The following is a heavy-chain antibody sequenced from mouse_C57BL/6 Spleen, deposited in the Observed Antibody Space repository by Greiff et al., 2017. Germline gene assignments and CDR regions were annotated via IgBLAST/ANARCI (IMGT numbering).Heavy chain of an antibody. Sequence: QVQLQQSGPGLVQPSQSLSITCTVSGFSLTSYGVHWVRQSPGKGLEWLGVIWRGGSTDYNAAFISRLSISKDNSKGQVFFKMNRLQADDTAIYYCARNHYYGSSGYYFDYWGQGTTLTVSS. CDR1: GFSLTSYG. CDR3: ARNHYYGSSGYYFDY. J-gene: IGHJ2*01. CDR2: IWRGGST. D-gene: IGHD1-1*01. V-gene: IGHV2-2*01.